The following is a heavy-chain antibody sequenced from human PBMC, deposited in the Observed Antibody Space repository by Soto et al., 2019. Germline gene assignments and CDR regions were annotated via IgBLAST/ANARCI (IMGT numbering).Heavy chain of an antibody. CDR1: GYSFTSYW. D-gene: IGHD3-10*01. Sequence: GESLKISCKGSGYSFTSYWIGWGRQMPGKGLEWMGIIYPGDSDTRYSPSFQGQVTISAAKSISTAFLKRSSLKASDTAMYYCARPPSYFDYFDYWGQGTLVTVSS. J-gene: IGHJ4*02. CDR3: ARPPSYFDYFDY. V-gene: IGHV5-51*01. CDR2: IYPGDSDT.